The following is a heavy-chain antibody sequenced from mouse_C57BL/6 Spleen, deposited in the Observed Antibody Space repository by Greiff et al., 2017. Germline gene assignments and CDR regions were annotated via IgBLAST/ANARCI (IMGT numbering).Heavy chain of an antibody. Sequence: EVKLVESGGGLVQPGGSLKLSCAASGFTFSDYYMYWVRQTPEKRLEWVAYISNGGGSTYYPDTVKGRFTISRDKAKNTLYLQMSRLKSEDTAMYYCARHYYYGAMDYWGQGTSVTVSS. CDR3: ARHYYYGAMDY. J-gene: IGHJ4*01. D-gene: IGHD1-1*01. CDR1: GFTFSDYY. V-gene: IGHV5-12*01. CDR2: ISNGGGST.